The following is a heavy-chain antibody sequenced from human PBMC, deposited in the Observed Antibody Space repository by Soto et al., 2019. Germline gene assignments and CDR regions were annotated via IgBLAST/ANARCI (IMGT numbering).Heavy chain of an antibody. CDR1: GFTFSSYS. CDR2: ISSSSSYI. J-gene: IGHJ6*02. D-gene: IGHD3-16*01. CDR3: AVGIKDYYYGMDV. Sequence: PGGSLRLSCAASGFTFSSYSMNWVRQAPGKGLEWVSSISSSSSYIYYADSVKGRFTISRDNAKNSLYLQMNNLRAEDTAVYYCAVGIKDYYYGMDVWGQGTTVNVSS. V-gene: IGHV3-21*01.